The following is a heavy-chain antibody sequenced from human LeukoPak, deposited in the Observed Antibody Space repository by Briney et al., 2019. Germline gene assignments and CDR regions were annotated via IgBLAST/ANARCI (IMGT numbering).Heavy chain of an antibody. CDR3: LAGRNFDY. CDR2: IYYSGST. D-gene: IGHD3-3*02. CDR1: GGSISSSSYY. Sequence: PSETLSLTCTVSGGSISSSSYYWGWIRQPPGKGLEWIGSIYYSGSTYYNPSLKSRVTISVDTSKNQFSLKLSSVTAADTAVYYCLAGRNFDYWGQGTLVTVSS. V-gene: IGHV4-39*01. J-gene: IGHJ4*02.